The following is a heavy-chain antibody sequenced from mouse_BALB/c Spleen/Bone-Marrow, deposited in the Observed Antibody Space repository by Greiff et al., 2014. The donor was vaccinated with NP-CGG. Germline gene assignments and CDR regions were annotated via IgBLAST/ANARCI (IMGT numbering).Heavy chain of an antibody. CDR3: TRSNYGYWYFDV. V-gene: IGHV1S120*01. CDR1: GYSFTNYY. CDR2: INPGNGGT. Sequence: VQRVESGAELVKPGASVKLSCKASGYSFTNYYMYWVKRRPGQGLEWIGEINPGNGGTNFNEKFKNKATLTVDKSSSTAYMQXXXXXXXDSAVYYCTRSNYGYWYFDVWGAGTTVTVSS. D-gene: IGHD1-1*01. J-gene: IGHJ1*01.